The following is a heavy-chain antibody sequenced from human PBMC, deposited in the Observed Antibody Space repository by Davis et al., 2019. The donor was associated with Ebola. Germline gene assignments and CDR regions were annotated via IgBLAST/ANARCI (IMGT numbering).Heavy chain of an antibody. V-gene: IGHV3-23*01. CDR3: VKDTSNIWFDI. CDR2: LGTSADT. Sequence: GESLKIPCAASGFIFRSYVMSWVRQAPGKGLEWVSTLGTSADTYYADSVKGRFPISRDNSKNTLYLQMNGLRVEDTAVYFCVKDTSNIWFDIWGQGTMITVSS. D-gene: IGHD1-26*01. CDR1: GFIFRSYV. J-gene: IGHJ3*02.